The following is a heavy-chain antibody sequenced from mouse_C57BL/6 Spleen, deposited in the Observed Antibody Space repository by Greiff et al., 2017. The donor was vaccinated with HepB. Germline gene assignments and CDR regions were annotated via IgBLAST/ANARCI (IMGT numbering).Heavy chain of an antibody. D-gene: IGHD1-1*01. CDR3: ARRIYYYGSSSYFDY. J-gene: IGHJ2*01. CDR1: GYTFTSYG. V-gene: IGHV1-81*01. Sequence: QVQLQQSGAELARPGASVKLSCKASGYTFTSYGISWVKQRTGQGLEWIGEIYPRSGNTYYNEKFKGKATLTADKSSSTAYMELRSLTSEDSAVYFCARRIYYYGSSSYFDYWGQGTTRTVSS. CDR2: IYPRSGNT.